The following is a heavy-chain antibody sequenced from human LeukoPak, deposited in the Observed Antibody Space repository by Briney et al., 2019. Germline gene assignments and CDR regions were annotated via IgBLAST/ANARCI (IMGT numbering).Heavy chain of an antibody. J-gene: IGHJ6*03. Sequence: PSETLSLTCTVSSGSITNYYWSWIRQPAGKGLEWIGRIYTSGSTNYNPSLKSRVTMSVDTSKNQFSLKLSSVTAADTAVYYCARVKEYSSSWGDYYYYYYMDVWGKGTTVTISS. CDR1: SGSITNYY. D-gene: IGHD6-13*01. CDR2: IYTSGST. V-gene: IGHV4-4*07. CDR3: ARVKEYSSSWGDYYYYYYMDV.